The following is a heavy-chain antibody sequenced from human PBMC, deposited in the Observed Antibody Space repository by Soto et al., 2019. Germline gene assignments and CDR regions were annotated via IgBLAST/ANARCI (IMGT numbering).Heavy chain of an antibody. J-gene: IGHJ3*02. D-gene: IGHD2-2*01. V-gene: IGHV3-23*01. CDR2: ISGSSGST. Sequence: GGSLRLSCAASGFTFGSYAMSWVRQAPGKGLEWVSAISGSSGSTHYADSVKGRFTISRDNSKNTLYLQMNSLRAEDTAVYYCARDIVVVPAAGGAFAIWGLGTMVTVSS. CDR1: GFTFGSYA. CDR3: ARDIVVVPAAGGAFAI.